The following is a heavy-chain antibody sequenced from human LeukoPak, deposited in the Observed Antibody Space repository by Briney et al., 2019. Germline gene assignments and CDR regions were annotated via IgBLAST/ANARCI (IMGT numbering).Heavy chain of an antibody. CDR3: ARNRKTISLYQFYFMDV. V-gene: IGHV1-69*06. CDR2: IIPIFGTS. CDR1: GGTFISYA. Sequence: SVKVSCKASGGTFISYAFSWVRQAPGQGLEWMGRIIPIFGTSNYAQKFQGRVSITWDTSTNTAYMELGSLRSEETAVYYFARNRKTISLYQFYFMDVTGRGTTVIASS. D-gene: IGHD2-2*02. J-gene: IGHJ6*03.